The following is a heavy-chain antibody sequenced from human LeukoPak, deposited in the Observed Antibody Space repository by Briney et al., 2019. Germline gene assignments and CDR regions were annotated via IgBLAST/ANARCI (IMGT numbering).Heavy chain of an antibody. D-gene: IGHD3-22*01. V-gene: IGHV1-18*01. CDR1: GYTFTSYG. J-gene: IGHJ4*02. CDR2: ISAYNGNT. CDR3: ASGYYDSSGYYHHYFDY. Sequence: GASVKVSCKASGYTFTSYGISWVRQAPGQGLEWMGWISAYNGNTNYAQKLQGRVTMTTDTSTSTAYMELSSLRSEDTAVYYCASGYYDSSGYYHHYFDYWGQGTLVTVSS.